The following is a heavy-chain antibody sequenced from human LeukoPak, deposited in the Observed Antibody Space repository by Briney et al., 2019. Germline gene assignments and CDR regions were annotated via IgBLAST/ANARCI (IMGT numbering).Heavy chain of an antibody. J-gene: IGHJ4*02. V-gene: IGHV4-4*07. CDR1: GGSIGSYY. Sequence: SETLSLTCTVAGGSIGSYYWSWARQRAGKWLEWVGRIYTSGSTNYNPCLKSQVTMSVDTSKNQFSLKLSSVTAADTAVYYCARVTRGGIDYWGQGTLVTVSS. CDR2: IYTSGST. CDR3: ARVTRGGIDY. D-gene: IGHD3-10*01.